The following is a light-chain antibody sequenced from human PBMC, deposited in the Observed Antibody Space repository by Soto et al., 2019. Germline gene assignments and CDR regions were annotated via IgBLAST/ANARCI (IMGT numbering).Light chain of an antibody. CDR2: GAS. V-gene: IGKV3-15*01. Sequence: EIVMTQSPASLSVSPGETATLSCRASQSIRNSLAWYQQKPGQAPSLVIYGASTRATGIPDRFSGSGSGTEFTLTISSLQSEDSALYYCQQYNNWPPRTFGQGTKLEIK. CDR3: QQYNNWPPRT. J-gene: IGKJ2*01. CDR1: QSIRNS.